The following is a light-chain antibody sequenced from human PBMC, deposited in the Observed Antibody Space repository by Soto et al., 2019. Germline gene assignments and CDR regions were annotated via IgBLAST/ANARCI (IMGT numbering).Light chain of an antibody. V-gene: IGKV3-20*01. J-gene: IGKJ4*01. Sequence: EIVLTQSPGTLSLSPVERATLSCRASQSVSSTYIAWYQQKFGQAPRLLIYGASSRATGIPDRFSGSGSGTDFTLTISRLEPEDFAVYYCQQYSNSPLTFGGGTKVDIK. CDR1: QSVSSTY. CDR3: QQYSNSPLT. CDR2: GAS.